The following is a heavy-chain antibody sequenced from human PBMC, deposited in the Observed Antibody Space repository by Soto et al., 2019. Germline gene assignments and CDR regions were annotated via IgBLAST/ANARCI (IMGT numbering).Heavy chain of an antibody. CDR1: GFTFSSYG. Sequence: GGSLRLSCAASGFTFSSYGMHWVRQAPGKGLEWVAVISYDGSNKYYADSVKGRFTISRDNSKNTLYLQMNSLRAEDTAVYYCAKDQELRYYYYGMDVWGQGTTVTVS. CDR2: ISYDGSNK. D-gene: IGHD1-7*01. CDR3: AKDQELRYYYYGMDV. V-gene: IGHV3-30*18. J-gene: IGHJ6*02.